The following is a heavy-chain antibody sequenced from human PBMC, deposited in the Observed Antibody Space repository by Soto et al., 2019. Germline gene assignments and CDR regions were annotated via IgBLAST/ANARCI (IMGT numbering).Heavy chain of an antibody. CDR3: GSAEMDYVHYGDY. V-gene: IGHV1-18*01. J-gene: IGHJ4*02. Sequence: ASVTVSCKASGSTFTSYGISWVRQAPGQGLEWMGWISAYNGNTNYAQKLQGRVTMTTDTSTSTAYMELRSLRSDDTAVYFCGSAEMDYVHYGDYCGQGTLVTIS. CDR2: ISAYNGNT. D-gene: IGHD4-17*01. CDR1: GSTFTSYG.